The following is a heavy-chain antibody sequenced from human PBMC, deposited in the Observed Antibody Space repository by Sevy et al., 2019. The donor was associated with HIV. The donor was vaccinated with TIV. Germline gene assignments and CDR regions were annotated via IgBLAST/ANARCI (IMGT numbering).Heavy chain of an antibody. J-gene: IGHJ4*02. V-gene: IGHV4-39*01. CDR3: VGPKLTYTNGWHYFDY. Sequence: SETLSLTCIVSGASIFNTAYYWGWIRQSPGKGLEWIASIRHCGYTFYNPSLKSRVTISADTSKNQFSLKLTSVSAADTSIYYCVGPKLTYTNGWHYFDYWGQGTVVTVSS. D-gene: IGHD2-8*01. CDR2: IRHCGYT. CDR1: GASIFNTAYY.